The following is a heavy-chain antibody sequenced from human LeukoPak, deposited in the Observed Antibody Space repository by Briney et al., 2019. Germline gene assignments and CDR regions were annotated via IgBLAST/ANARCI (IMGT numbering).Heavy chain of an antibody. CDR3: STYNFNNGWY. CDR2: IRSETDGGTT. V-gene: IGHV3-15*01. D-gene: IGHD1/OR15-1a*01. CDR1: GFTFTNAW. J-gene: IGHJ4*02. Sequence: GGSLRLSCAASGFTFTNAWMHWVRQAPGKGLELVGRIRSETDGGTTDYAAPMKGRCTISRDDSQHTLYLQMNSLKTEDTAVYYCSTYNFNNGWYWGQGTLVTVSS.